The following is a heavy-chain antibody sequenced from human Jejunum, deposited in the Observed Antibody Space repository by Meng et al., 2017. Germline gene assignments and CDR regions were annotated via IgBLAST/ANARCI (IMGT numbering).Heavy chain of an antibody. V-gene: IGHV2-5*02. CDR3: AHRRSLEAGRPFDS. CDR1: GFSLTSSGVA. J-gene: IGHJ4*02. CDR2: IFWDDDE. Sequence: QITLKESGPTLVNPTQTLTLTRTFSGFSLTSSGVAVGWIRQSPGKALEWLALIFWDDDERYSPALRHRLAITKDTSKNQVVLKMTNMDPVDTATYYCAHRRSLEAGRPFDSWGQGTLVTVSS. D-gene: IGHD1-1*01.